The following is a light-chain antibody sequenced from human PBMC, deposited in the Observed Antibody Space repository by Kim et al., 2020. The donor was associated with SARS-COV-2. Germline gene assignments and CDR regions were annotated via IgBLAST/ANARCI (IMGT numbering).Light chain of an antibody. CDR3: QQYDNLPLT. CDR2: DAS. Sequence: SASVGDRVTITCQASHDIGNYLNWYQLKPGRAPKLMIYDASNLETGVPSRFSGSGSGTDFTFTISSLQPEDTAIYSCQQYDNLPLTFGGGTKLEI. J-gene: IGKJ4*01. CDR1: HDIGNY. V-gene: IGKV1-33*01.